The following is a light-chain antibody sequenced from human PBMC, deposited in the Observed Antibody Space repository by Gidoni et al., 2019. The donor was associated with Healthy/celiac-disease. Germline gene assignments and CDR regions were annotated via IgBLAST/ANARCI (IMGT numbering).Light chain of an antibody. CDR3: QQSYSTPVT. V-gene: IGKV1-39*01. Sequence: DIQMTQSPSSLSASVGDRVTITCRASQSISSYFNWYQQKPGKAPKLLIYAASSLQSGVPSRFSGSGSGTDFTLTISSLQPEDFATYYCQQSYSTPVTVXQXTKLEIK. J-gene: IGKJ2*01. CDR1: QSISSY. CDR2: AAS.